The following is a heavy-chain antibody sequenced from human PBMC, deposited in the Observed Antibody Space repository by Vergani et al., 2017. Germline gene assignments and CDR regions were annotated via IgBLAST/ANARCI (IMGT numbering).Heavy chain of an antibody. Sequence: QVQLQESGPGLVKPSETLSLTCTVSGGSISSYYWSWIRQPPGKGLEWIGYIYYSGSTNYNPSLKSRVTISVDTSKNQFSLTLSSVTAADTAVYYCAGVVFESYGSGYYWYFALWGRGTLVTVAS. CDR2: IYYSGST. CDR1: GGSISSYY. CDR3: AGVVFESYGSGYYWYFAL. V-gene: IGHV4-59*01. D-gene: IGHD3-10*01. J-gene: IGHJ2*01.